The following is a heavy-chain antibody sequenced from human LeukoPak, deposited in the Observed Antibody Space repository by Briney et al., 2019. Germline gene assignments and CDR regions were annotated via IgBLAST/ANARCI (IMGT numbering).Heavy chain of an antibody. Sequence: ASQTLSLTCTVSGGSISSGGYYWSWIRQHPGKGLEWIGYIYYSGSTYYNPSLKSRVTISVDTSKNQFSLKLSSVTAADTAVYYVGECLGSTSWGFDYWGQGTRVTVSS. V-gene: IGHV4-31*03. CDR3: GECLGSTSWGFDY. J-gene: IGHJ4*02. CDR1: GGSISSGGYY. CDR2: IYYSGST. D-gene: IGHD2-2*01.